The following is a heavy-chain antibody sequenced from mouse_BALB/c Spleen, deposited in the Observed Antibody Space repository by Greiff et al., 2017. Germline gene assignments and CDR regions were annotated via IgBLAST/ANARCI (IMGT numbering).Heavy chain of an antibody. V-gene: IGHV3-6*02. Sequence: QLQQSGPGLVKPSQSLSLTCSVTGYSITSGYYWNWIRQFPGNKLEWMGYISYDGSNNYNPSLKNRISITRDTSKNQFFLKLNSVTTEDTATYYCARGDAYYFDYWGQGTTLTVSS. CDR1: GYSITSGYY. CDR3: ARGDAYYFDY. J-gene: IGHJ2*01. CDR2: ISYDGSN.